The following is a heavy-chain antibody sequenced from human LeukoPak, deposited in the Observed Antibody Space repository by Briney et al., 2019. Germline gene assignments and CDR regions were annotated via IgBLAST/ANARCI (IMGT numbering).Heavy chain of an antibody. CDR2: IYYSGST. Sequence: SQTLSLTCTVSGGSISSGGYYWSWIRQPPGKGLEWIGSIYYSGSTYYNPSLKSRVTISVDTSKNQFSLKLSSVTAADTAVYYCARQKPDYYDSSGSQRVAFDIWGQGTMVTVSS. J-gene: IGHJ3*02. D-gene: IGHD3-22*01. V-gene: IGHV4-39*01. CDR3: ARQKPDYYDSSGSQRVAFDI. CDR1: GGSISSGGYY.